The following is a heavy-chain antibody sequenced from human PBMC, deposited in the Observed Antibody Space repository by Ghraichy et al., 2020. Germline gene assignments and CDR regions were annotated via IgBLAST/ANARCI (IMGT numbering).Heavy chain of an antibody. CDR2: ISSSSSYI. D-gene: IGHD3-22*01. Sequence: LSLTCAASGFTFSSYSMNWVRQAPGKGLEWVSSISSSSSYIYYADSVKGRFTISRDNAKNSLYLQMNSLRAEDTAVYYCARDGGVVITTYVDYWGQGTLVTVSS. CDR1: GFTFSSYS. CDR3: ARDGGVVITTYVDY. J-gene: IGHJ4*02. V-gene: IGHV3-21*01.